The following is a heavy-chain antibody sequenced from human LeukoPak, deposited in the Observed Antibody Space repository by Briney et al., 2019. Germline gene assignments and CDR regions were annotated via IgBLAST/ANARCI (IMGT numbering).Heavy chain of an antibody. D-gene: IGHD3-10*01. V-gene: IGHV3-23*01. J-gene: IGHJ4*02. CDR1: GFTFSSYA. CDR3: ANFYGSGSYYNGYFDY. Sequence: PGGSLRLSCAASGFTFSSYAMSWVRQAPGKGLEWVSAISGSGGSTYYADSVKGRFTIPRDNSKNTLYLQMNSLRAEDTAVYYCANFYGSGSYYNGYFDYWGQGTLVTVSS. CDR2: ISGSGGST.